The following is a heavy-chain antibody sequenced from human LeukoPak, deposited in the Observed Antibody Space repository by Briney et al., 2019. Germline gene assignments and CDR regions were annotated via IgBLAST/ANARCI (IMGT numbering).Heavy chain of an antibody. CDR1: GFTLRNYW. Sequence: PGGSLRLSCAASGFTLRNYWMHWVRQVPGRGLVWVSRISGDGSVTNYADSVKGRFTISRDNAKNTVYLQINNLRAEDTAVYFCTRYSSSSGGPYYYLDYWGQGTLVTVSS. CDR3: TRYSSSSGGPYYYLDY. D-gene: IGHD6-6*01. CDR2: ISGDGSVT. J-gene: IGHJ4*02. V-gene: IGHV3-74*01.